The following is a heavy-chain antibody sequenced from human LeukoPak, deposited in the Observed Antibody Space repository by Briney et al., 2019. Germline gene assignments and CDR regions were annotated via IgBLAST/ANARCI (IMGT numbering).Heavy chain of an antibody. CDR2: IYYSGST. CDR3: ARDPAYCSSTSCYAGPYFDY. CDR1: GGSISSGGYY. Sequence: SQTLSLTCTVSGGSISSGGYYWSWLRQHPGKGLEWIGYIYYSGSTYYHPSLKSRVTISVDTSKNQFSLKLSSVTAADTAVYYCARDPAYCSSTSCYAGPYFDYWGQGTLVTVSS. V-gene: IGHV4-31*03. J-gene: IGHJ4*02. D-gene: IGHD2-2*01.